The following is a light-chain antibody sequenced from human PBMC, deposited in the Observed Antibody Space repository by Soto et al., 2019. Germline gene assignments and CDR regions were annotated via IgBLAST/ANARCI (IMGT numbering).Light chain of an antibody. V-gene: IGLV2-23*02. CDR3: CSYAGSSTIYV. CDR2: GVS. J-gene: IGLJ1*01. Sequence: QSALTQPASVSGSPGQSITISCTGTSSDVGSYNLVSWYQQHPGKAPKLMICGVSKRPSGVSNRFSGSKSGNTASLTISGLQAEDEADYYCCSYAGSSTIYVFGTGTKVTVL. CDR1: SSDVGSYNL.